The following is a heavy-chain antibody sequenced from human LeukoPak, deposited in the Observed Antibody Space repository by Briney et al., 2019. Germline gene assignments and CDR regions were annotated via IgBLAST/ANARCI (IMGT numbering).Heavy chain of an antibody. CDR1: GFAFSSYA. V-gene: IGHV3-23*01. J-gene: IGHJ4*02. CDR3: AKGADTSGYYYYFDY. D-gene: IGHD3-22*01. CDR2: ISASGGST. Sequence: GGSLRLSCAGSGFAFSSYAMSWVRQVPGKGLDWVSVISASGGSTYYADSVQGRFTISRDSSKNTLYLQMNSLRAEDTAVYYCAKGADTSGYYYYFDYWGQGTLVTVSS.